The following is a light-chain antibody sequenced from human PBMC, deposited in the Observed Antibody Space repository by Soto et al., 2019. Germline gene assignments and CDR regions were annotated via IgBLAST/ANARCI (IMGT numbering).Light chain of an antibody. V-gene: IGLV2-8*01. CDR3: SSYAGSSYV. J-gene: IGLJ1*01. CDR1: SSDVGGYNY. CDR2: EVS. Sequence: SALTQPPSASGSPGQSVTISCTGTSSDVGGYNYVSWYQQHPGKAPKLMIYEVSKRPSGVPDRFSGSKSGNTASLTVSGLQAEDEADYYCSSYAGSSYVFGTGTKLTVL.